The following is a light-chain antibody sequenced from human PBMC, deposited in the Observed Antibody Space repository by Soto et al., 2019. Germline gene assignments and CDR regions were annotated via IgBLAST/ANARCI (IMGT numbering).Light chain of an antibody. CDR3: QQYNNWPPCS. V-gene: IGKV3-15*01. J-gene: IGKJ2*02. CDR2: GSF. CDR1: QSVGTN. Sequence: EIVMTQSPATLSVSPGERANLSCRASQSVGTNLAWYQQKPGQAPRLLMYGSFFTATGTPARFSGSGSETEFTLTISSLQSEDFAVYFCQQYNNWPPCSSGQGTKLEMK.